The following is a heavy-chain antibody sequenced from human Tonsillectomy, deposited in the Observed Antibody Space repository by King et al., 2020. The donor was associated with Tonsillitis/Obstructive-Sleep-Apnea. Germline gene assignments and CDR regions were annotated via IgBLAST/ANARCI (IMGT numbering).Heavy chain of an antibody. J-gene: IGHJ2*01. CDR1: GGPISSVGYY. CDR3: ASDPLSWYFDL. CDR2: IYYSGST. V-gene: IGHV4-31*03. Sequence: QLQESGPGLVKPSQTLSLTCTVSGGPISSVGYYWSWIRQHPGKGLEWIGYIYYSGSTYYNPSLKSRVTISVDTSKNQFSLKLSSVTAADPAVYYCASDPLSWYFDLWGRDTLVTVSS.